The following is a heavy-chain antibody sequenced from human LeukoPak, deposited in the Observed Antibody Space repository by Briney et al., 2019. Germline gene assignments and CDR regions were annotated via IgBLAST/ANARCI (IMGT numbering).Heavy chain of an antibody. D-gene: IGHD1-26*01. CDR1: GGSISSYY. V-gene: IGHV4-4*07. CDR2: IYTSGST. Sequence: PSETLSLTCTVSGGSISSYYWSWIRQPAGKGLEWIGRIYTSGSTNYNPSLKSRVTMSVDTSKNQFSLKLSSVTAADTAVYYCARGGRSIVGATLPFDYWGQGTLVTVSS. J-gene: IGHJ4*02. CDR3: ARGGRSIVGATLPFDY.